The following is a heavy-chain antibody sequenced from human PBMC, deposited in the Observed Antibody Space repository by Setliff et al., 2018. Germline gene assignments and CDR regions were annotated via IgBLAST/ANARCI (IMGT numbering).Heavy chain of an antibody. CDR3: AKNYNFWSAYIDY. CDR2: ISGSSGNT. J-gene: IGHJ4*02. V-gene: IGHV3-23*01. Sequence: PGGSLRLSCAASGFTFSSYAMSWVRQAPGKGLEWVSAISGSSGNTFYADSVKGRFTISRENSKDTLYLQMNSLRAEDTAVYYCAKNYNFWSAYIDYWGQGTLVTVSS. D-gene: IGHD3-3*01. CDR1: GFTFSSYA.